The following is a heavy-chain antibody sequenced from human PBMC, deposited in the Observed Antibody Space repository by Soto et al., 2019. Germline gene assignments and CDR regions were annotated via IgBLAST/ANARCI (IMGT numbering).Heavy chain of an antibody. CDR1: GFTFSSYG. V-gene: IGHV3-30*18. Sequence: QVQLVESGGGVVQPGRSLSLSCAASGFTFSSYGMHWVRQAPGKGLEWVAVISYDGSNKYYADSVKGRFTISRDNSKNTLYLQMNSLRAEDTAVYYCAKENTRYYGMDVWGQGTTVTVSS. J-gene: IGHJ6*02. D-gene: IGHD1-26*01. CDR3: AKENTRYYGMDV. CDR2: ISYDGSNK.